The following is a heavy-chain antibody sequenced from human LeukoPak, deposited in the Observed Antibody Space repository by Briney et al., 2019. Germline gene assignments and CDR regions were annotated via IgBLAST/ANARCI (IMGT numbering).Heavy chain of an antibody. CDR3: ARRRGLAAAAGDY. J-gene: IGHJ4*02. Sequence: GESLKISCKGSGYSFTTYWIGWVRQMPGKGLEWMGIIYPGDSDTRYSPSFQGQATISADKSISTAYLQWSSLKASDTAMYYCARRRGLAAAAGDYWGQGTLVTVSS. CDR1: GYSFTTYW. V-gene: IGHV5-51*01. D-gene: IGHD6-13*01. CDR2: IYPGDSDT.